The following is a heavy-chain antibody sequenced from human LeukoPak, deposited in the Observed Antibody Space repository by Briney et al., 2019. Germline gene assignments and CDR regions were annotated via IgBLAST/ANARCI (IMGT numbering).Heavy chain of an antibody. D-gene: IGHD5-12*01. CDR1: GDSVSSKSAA. CDR3: ARIATKDGRDY. V-gene: IGHV6-1*01. J-gene: IGHJ4*02. CDR2: TYYSSKWFS. Sequence: SQTLSLTCAISGDSVSSKSAAWNWIRQFPSRCLECLGRTYYSSKWFSEDDVSEKSRITINPDTAKNQFSLQMNSVTPDDTAVYYCARIATKDGRDYWGQGILVTVSS.